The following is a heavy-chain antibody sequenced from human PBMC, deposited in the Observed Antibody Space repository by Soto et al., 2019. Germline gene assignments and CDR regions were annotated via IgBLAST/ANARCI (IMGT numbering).Heavy chain of an antibody. V-gene: IGHV4-34*01. CDR3: ARLCTRLLWFGELKNSFGMDV. Sequence: QVQLQQWGAGLLKPSETLSLTCAVYGGSFSGYYWSWIRQPPGKGLEWIVEINHSVSTNYNPSLKSRVTISVDTSKNQFSLKLSSVTAADTAVYYCARLCTRLLWFGELKNSFGMDVWGQGTTVTVSS. D-gene: IGHD3-10*01. CDR1: GGSFSGYY. J-gene: IGHJ6*02. CDR2: INHSVST.